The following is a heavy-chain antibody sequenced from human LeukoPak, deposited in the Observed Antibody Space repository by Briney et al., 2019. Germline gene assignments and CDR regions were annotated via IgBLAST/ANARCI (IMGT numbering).Heavy chain of an antibody. CDR2: IYSGGST. J-gene: IGHJ4*02. Sequence: GGSLRLSCAASGFTVSSNYMSWVRQAPGKGLEWVSVIYSGGSTYYADSVKGRFTISRDNSKNTLYLQMNSLRAEDTAVYYCARESDDYGILGYWGQGTLVTVSS. CDR1: GFTVSSNY. D-gene: IGHD3-16*01. CDR3: ARESDDYGILGY. V-gene: IGHV3-53*01.